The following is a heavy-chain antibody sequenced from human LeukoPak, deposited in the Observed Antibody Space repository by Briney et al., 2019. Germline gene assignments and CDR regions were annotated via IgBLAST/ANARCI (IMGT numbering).Heavy chain of an antibody. CDR2: ISSSGSTI. J-gene: IGHJ4*02. D-gene: IGHD3-9*01. CDR3: ARVPVTQNYDILTGYYFPRGDVYYFDY. CDR1: GFTFSSYE. Sequence: QPGGSLRLSCAAFGFTFSSYEMNWVRQAPGKGLEWVSYISSSGSTIYYADSVKGRFTISRDNAKNTLYLQMNSLRAEDTAVYYCARVPVTQNYDILTGYYFPRGDVYYFDYWGQGTLVTVSS. V-gene: IGHV3-48*03.